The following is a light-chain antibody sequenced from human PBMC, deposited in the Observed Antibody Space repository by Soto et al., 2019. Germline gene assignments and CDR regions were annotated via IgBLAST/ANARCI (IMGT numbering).Light chain of an antibody. CDR1: QSISSSY. CDR2: GAS. J-gene: IGKJ2*01. CDR3: QQYGSSPLYT. V-gene: IGKV3-20*01. Sequence: VLTQSPGTLSLSPGERASLSCRAGQSISSSYLAWYQKKPGQAPRLLIYGASSRATGIPERFSGSGSGTDFTLTISRLEPEDFAVYYCQQYGSSPLYTFGQGTKLEV.